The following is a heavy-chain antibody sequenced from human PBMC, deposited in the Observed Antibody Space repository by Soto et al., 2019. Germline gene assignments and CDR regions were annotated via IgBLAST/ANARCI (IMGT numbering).Heavy chain of an antibody. J-gene: IGHJ5*02. CDR2: IYYSGST. CDR1: GDSTSSGGYY. V-gene: IGHV4-31*03. Sequence: SETLSLTCTVSGDSTSSGGYYWSWIRQHPGKGLEWIGYIYYSGSTYYNPSLKSRVTISVDTSKNQFSLKLGSVTAADTAVYYCARVGAIFGVVKNWCEPWGQGTLVTVSS. CDR3: ARVGAIFGVVKNWCEP. D-gene: IGHD3-3*01.